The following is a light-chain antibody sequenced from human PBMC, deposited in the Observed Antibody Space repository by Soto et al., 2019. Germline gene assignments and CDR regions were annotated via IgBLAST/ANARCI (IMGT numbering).Light chain of an antibody. CDR2: GAS. J-gene: IGKJ4*01. CDR3: LQYASEPLT. CDR1: QSVAKNY. V-gene: IGKV3-20*01. Sequence: ETVLTQSPGTLSLSPGERATLSCRASQSVAKNYLAWYEHKPGQGPRLLICGASSRATGIPDRFSGSGSGTDFTLTISRLQPEDFAVYYCLQYASEPLTFGGGTKVEI.